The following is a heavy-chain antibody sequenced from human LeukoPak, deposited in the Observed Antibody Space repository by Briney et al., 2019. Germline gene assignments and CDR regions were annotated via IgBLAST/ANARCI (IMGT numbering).Heavy chain of an antibody. CDR2: IRYDGSNK. D-gene: IGHD2-21*02. CDR1: GFTFSSYG. Sequence: PGGSLRLSCAASGFTFSSYGMHWVRQAPGKGLEWVAFIRYDGSNKYYADSVKGRFTISRDNSKNTLYLQMNSLRAEDTAVYYCAKASCGGDCRNHFDYWGQGTLVTVSS. CDR3: AKASCGGDCRNHFDY. J-gene: IGHJ4*02. V-gene: IGHV3-30*02.